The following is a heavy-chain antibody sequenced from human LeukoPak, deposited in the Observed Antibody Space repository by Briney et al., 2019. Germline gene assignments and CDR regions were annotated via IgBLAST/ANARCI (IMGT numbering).Heavy chain of an antibody. Sequence: GGSLRLSCAASGFTFSSYEMNWVRQAPGKGLEWVSYISSSGSTIYYADSVKGRFTISRENAKNSLYLQMNSLRAEDTAVYYCAGGITMVRGVTAYTKYNWFDPWGQGTLVTVSS. J-gene: IGHJ5*02. V-gene: IGHV3-48*03. CDR3: AGGITMVRGVTAYTKYNWFDP. CDR1: GFTFSSYE. CDR2: ISSSGSTI. D-gene: IGHD3-10*01.